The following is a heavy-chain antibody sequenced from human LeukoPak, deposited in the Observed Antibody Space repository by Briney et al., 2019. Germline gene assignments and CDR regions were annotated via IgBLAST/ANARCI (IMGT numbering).Heavy chain of an antibody. J-gene: IGHJ6*04. CDR3: AELGITMIGGV. Sequence: GGSLRLSCAASGFTFSYYAMNWVRQAPGKGLEWVSSISTRSTYIYYADSLKGRFTISRDNAENSLYLQMNSLRAEDTAVYYCAELGITMIGGVWGKGTTVTISS. V-gene: IGHV3-21*01. CDR1: GFTFSYYA. CDR2: ISTRSTYI. D-gene: IGHD3-10*02.